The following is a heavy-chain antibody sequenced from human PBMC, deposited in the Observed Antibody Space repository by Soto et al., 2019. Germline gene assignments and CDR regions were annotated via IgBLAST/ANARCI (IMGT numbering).Heavy chain of an antibody. V-gene: IGHV1-18*01. CDR3: ARVGWDIVVVPAARDSYWYFDL. J-gene: IGHJ2*01. D-gene: IGHD2-2*01. CDR2: ISAYNGNT. Sequence: QVQLVQSGAEVKKPGASVKVSCKASGYTFTSYGISWVRQAPGQGLEWMGWISAYNGNTNYAQKLQGRVTMTTDTSRSTAYMELRSLRSDDTAVYYCARVGWDIVVVPAARDSYWYFDLWGRGTLVTVSS. CDR1: GYTFTSYG.